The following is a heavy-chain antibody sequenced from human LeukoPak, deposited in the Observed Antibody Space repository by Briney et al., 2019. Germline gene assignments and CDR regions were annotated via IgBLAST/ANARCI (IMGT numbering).Heavy chain of an antibody. CDR2: VSDSGST. V-gene: IGHV4-59*01. CDR3: ASATYAPTVGTTLSSSAFHI. D-gene: IGHD1-26*01. Sequence: PSETLSLTCTVSGGSISSYYWSWIRQPPGKGLEWIGTVSDSGSTSYNPSLKSRLTISVDTTTNQFSLRLSSVTTADTAVYYCASATYAPTVGTTLSSSAFHIWGQGTMVTVSS. J-gene: IGHJ3*02. CDR1: GGSISSYY.